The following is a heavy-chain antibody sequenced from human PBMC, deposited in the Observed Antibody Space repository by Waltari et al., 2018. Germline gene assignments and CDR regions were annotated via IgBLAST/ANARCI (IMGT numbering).Heavy chain of an antibody. Sequence: QVQLQESGPGLVKPSETLSLTCAVSGYSISSGYYWGWIRQPPGKGLEWIGSIYHSGSTYYNPSLKSRVTISVDTSKNQCSLKLSSVTAADTAVYYCARHQMYYYDSSGYWMVWYFDLWGRGTLVTVSS. CDR2: IYHSGST. J-gene: IGHJ2*01. CDR3: ARHQMYYYDSSGYWMVWYFDL. V-gene: IGHV4-38-2*01. CDR1: GYSISSGYY. D-gene: IGHD3-22*01.